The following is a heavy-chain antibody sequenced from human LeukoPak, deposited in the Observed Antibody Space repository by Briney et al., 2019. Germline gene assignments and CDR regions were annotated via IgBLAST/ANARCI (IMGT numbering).Heavy chain of an antibody. Sequence: ASVKVSCKASGYTFTSYGISWVRQAPGQGLEWMGWISAYNGNTNYAQKLQGRVTMTTDTSASTAYMELNSLRAEDTAVYYCARTWEPGAFDIWGQGTMVTVSS. V-gene: IGHV1-18*01. CDR3: ARTWEPGAFDI. D-gene: IGHD1-26*01. CDR1: GYTFTSYG. CDR2: ISAYNGNT. J-gene: IGHJ3*02.